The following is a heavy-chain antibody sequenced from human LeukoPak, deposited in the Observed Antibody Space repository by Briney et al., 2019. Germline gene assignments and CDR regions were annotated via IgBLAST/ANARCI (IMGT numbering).Heavy chain of an antibody. J-gene: IGHJ3*02. V-gene: IGHV1-46*01. CDR3: ARDPNYYGSGGAFDI. Sequence: ASVKVSCKASGYAFTSYYMHWVRQAPGQGLEWMGIINPSGGSTSYAQKFQGRVTMTRDMSTSTVYMELSSLRSEDTAVYYCARDPNYYGSGGAFDIWGQGTMVTVSS. D-gene: IGHD3-10*01. CDR1: GYAFTSYY. CDR2: INPSGGST.